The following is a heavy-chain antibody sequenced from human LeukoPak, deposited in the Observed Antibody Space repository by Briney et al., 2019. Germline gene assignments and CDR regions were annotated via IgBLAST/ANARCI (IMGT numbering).Heavy chain of an antibody. CDR3: ASGIAAAGIRGAFDI. CDR1: GGSFSGYY. V-gene: IGHV4-34*01. Sequence: SETLSLTCAVYGGSFSGYYWSWIRQPPGKGLEWIGEINHSGSTNYNPSLKSRVTISVDTSKNQFSLKLSSVTAADTAVYYCASGIAAAGIRGAFDIWGQGTMVTVSS. J-gene: IGHJ3*02. D-gene: IGHD6-13*01. CDR2: INHSGST.